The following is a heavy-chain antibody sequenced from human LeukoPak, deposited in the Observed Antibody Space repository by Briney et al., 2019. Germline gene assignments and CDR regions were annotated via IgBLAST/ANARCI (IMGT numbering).Heavy chain of an antibody. Sequence: SETLSLTCTVSGGSISSYYWSWIRQPPGKGLEWIGYIYYSGSTNYNPSLKSRVTISVDTSKNQFSLKLSSVTAADTAVYYCARQRYSSGWTFDYWGQGTLVTVSS. CDR2: IYYSGST. V-gene: IGHV4-59*01. D-gene: IGHD6-19*01. CDR3: ARQRYSSGWTFDY. J-gene: IGHJ4*02. CDR1: GGSISSYY.